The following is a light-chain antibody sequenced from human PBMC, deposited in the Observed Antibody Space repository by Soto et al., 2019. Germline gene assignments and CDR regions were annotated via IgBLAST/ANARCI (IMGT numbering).Light chain of an antibody. Sequence: EIVMTQSPATLSVSPGETATLSCRASQSVSSNLAWYQQRPGQAPRLLISAASTRATGIPARFSGSGSGTVFTPDISSLKSEDFALYYCQQYNNWTPTFGPGTKGEIK. CDR1: QSVSSN. J-gene: IGKJ1*01. CDR3: QQYNNWTPT. CDR2: AAS. V-gene: IGKV3-15*01.